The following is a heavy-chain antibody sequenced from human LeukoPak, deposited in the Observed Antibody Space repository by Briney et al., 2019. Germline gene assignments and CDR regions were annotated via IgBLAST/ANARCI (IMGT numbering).Heavy chain of an antibody. Sequence: SETLSLTCTVSGGSISSYYWSWIRQPPGKGLEWIGEINHSGSTNYNPSLKSRVSISVDTSKNQLSLKLSSVTAADTAVYYCARGEPYYYGSGNGPGSGWFDPWGQGTLVIVSS. J-gene: IGHJ5*02. D-gene: IGHD3-10*01. CDR2: INHSGST. CDR3: ARGEPYYYGSGNGPGSGWFDP. V-gene: IGHV4-34*01. CDR1: GGSISSYY.